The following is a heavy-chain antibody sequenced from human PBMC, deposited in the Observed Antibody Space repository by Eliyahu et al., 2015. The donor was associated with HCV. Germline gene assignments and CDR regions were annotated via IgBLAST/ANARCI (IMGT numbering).Heavy chain of an antibody. V-gene: IGHV5-51*01. D-gene: IGHD2/OR15-2a*01. CDR3: ARRGRGDYFPYYYYGMDV. J-gene: IGHJ6*02. CDR1: GYSFTSYW. CDR2: IYPGDSDT. Sequence: EVQLVQSGAEVKKPGESLKISCKGSGYSFTSYWIGWVRQMPGKGLEWMGIIYPGDSDTRYSPSFQGQVTISADKSISTAYLQWSSLKASDTAMYYCARRGRGDYFPYYYYGMDVWGQGTTVTVSS.